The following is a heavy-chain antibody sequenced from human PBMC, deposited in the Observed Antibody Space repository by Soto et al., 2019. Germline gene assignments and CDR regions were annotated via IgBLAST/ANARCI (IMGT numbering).Heavy chain of an antibody. J-gene: IGHJ6*03. CDR2: IIPIFGTA. V-gene: IGHV1-69*13. D-gene: IGHD6-25*01. Sequence: SVKDSCKASGGTFSSYAISWVRQAPGQGLEWMGGIIPIFGTANYAQKFQGRVTITADESTSTAYMELSSLRSEDTAVYYCASDSGGYYYYMDAWGKGTTVTVSS. CDR3: ASDSGGYYYYMDA. CDR1: GGTFSSYA.